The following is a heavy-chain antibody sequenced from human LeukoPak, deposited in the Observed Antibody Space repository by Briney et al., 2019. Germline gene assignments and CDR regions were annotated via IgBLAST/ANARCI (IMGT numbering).Heavy chain of an antibody. J-gene: IGHJ6*03. Sequence: GASVKVSCKASGYTFTGYYMHWVRQAPGQGLEWMGWINPNSGGTNYAQKFQGRVTMTRDTSISTAYMELSRLRSDDTAVYYCARVRSSGWYFNYYYMDVWGKGTTVTVSS. CDR1: GYTFTGYY. D-gene: IGHD6-19*01. CDR3: ARVRSSGWYFNYYYMDV. CDR2: INPNSGGT. V-gene: IGHV1-2*02.